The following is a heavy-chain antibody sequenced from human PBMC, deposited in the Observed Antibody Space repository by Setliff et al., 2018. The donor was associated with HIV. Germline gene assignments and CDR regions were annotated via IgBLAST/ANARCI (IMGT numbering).Heavy chain of an antibody. CDR3: ARHSDSSSWPPGGYYHYMDV. D-gene: IGHD6-13*01. CDR1: GGSISSSSYY. CDR2: IYYTGTT. Sequence: SETLSLTCTVSGGSISSSSYYWGWIRQPPGKGLELIGSIYYTGTTYYHPSLESRVTLSVDMSRNQFSLRPTSVTAADTGVYYCARHSDSSSWPPGGYYHYMDVWGKGTTVTVSS. V-gene: IGHV4-39*01. J-gene: IGHJ6*03.